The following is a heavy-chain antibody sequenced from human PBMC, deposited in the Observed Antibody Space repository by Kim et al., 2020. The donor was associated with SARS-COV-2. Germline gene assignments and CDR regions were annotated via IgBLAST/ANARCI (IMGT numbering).Heavy chain of an antibody. CDR2: ISSSSSYI. V-gene: IGHV3-21*01. CDR3: ASSHHGDCLGY. D-gene: IGHD2-21*02. CDR1: GFTFSSYS. J-gene: IGHJ4*02. Sequence: GGSLRLSCAASGFTFSSYSMNWVRQAPGKGLEWVSSISSSSSYIYYADSVKGRFTISRDNAKNSLYLQMNSLRAEDTAVYYCASSHHGDCLGYWGQGTLVTVSS.